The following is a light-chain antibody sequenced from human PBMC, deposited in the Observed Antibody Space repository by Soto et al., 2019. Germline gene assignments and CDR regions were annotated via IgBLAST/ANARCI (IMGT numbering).Light chain of an antibody. V-gene: IGKV1-5*03. CDR2: KAS. J-gene: IGKJ2*01. Sequence: DIQMTQSPSTLSASVGDRVTITCRASQSISSWLAWYQQKPGKAPKLLIYKASSLESGVPSRFSGSGSGTEFTLTISSLQPDDFATYYCQQYNSYPYTFRQGTKLEI. CDR1: QSISSW. CDR3: QQYNSYPYT.